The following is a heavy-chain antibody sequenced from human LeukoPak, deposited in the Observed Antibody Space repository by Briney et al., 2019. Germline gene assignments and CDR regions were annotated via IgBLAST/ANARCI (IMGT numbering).Heavy chain of an antibody. J-gene: IGHJ4*02. Sequence: PGGSLRLSCSASGFSFSTHNMHWVRQAPGKGLEFVSGITGDGENTDYLDFVKGRFTITRDNSKNTLYLHMTSLRPEDTAVYFCVKGRYGTGWDFWGPGTLVIVSS. D-gene: IGHD3-10*01. V-gene: IGHV3-64D*06. CDR2: ITGDGENT. CDR1: GFSFSTHN. CDR3: VKGRYGTGWDF.